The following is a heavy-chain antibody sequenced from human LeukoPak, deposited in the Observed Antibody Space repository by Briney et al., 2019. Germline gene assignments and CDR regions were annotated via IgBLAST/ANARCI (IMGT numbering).Heavy chain of an antibody. CDR3: ARGSPTGDSSGYWAFDI. Sequence: GASVKVSCKASGYTFTSYGISWVRQAPGQGLEWMGWISAYNGNTNYAQKLQGRVTMTTDTSTSTAYMELRSLRSDDTAVYYCARGSPTGDSSGYWAFDIWGQGTMVTVSS. CDR2: ISAYNGNT. CDR1: GYTFTSYG. V-gene: IGHV1-18*01. D-gene: IGHD3-22*01. J-gene: IGHJ3*02.